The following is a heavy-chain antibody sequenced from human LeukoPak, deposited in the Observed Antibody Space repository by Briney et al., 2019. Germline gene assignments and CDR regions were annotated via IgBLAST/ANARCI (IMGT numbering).Heavy chain of an antibody. CDR2: IYPGDSDT. CDR1: GYSFTSYW. V-gene: IGHV5-51*01. J-gene: IGHJ5*02. D-gene: IGHD2-2*01. Sequence: NRGASLQISCKGSGYSFTSYWIGWVRQLPGKGLEWMGIIYPGDSDTRYSPSFQGQVTISADKSISTAYLQWSSLKASDTAMYYCARLYIVVVPAAIDGGFDPWGQGTLVTVSS. CDR3: ARLYIVVVPAAIDGGFDP.